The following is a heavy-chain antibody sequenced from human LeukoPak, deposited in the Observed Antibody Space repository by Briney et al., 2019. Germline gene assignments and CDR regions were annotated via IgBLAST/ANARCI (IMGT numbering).Heavy chain of an antibody. CDR3: ARYSSSYYYGMDV. Sequence: GGSLRLSCVVSGFTVSNNYMSWVRQAPRKGLEWVSLIYGGGSTYYADSVKGRFTISRDNSKNTVYLQMNSLRAEDTAMYYCARYSSSYYYGMDVWGQGTTVTVSS. V-gene: IGHV3-53*01. CDR2: IYGGGST. CDR1: GFTVSNNY. J-gene: IGHJ6*02. D-gene: IGHD6-6*01.